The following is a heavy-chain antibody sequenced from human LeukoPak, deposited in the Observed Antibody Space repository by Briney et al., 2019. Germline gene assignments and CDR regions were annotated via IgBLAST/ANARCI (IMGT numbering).Heavy chain of an antibody. V-gene: IGHV1-2*02. D-gene: IGHD3-22*01. Sequence: ASVKVSCKASGYTFTGYYMHWVRQAPGQGPEWMGWINPNSGGTNYAQKFQGRVTMTRDTSISTAYMELSRLRSDDTAVYYCARAVYYYDSSGYYDYFDYWGQGTLVTVSS. CDR3: ARAVYYYDSSGYYDYFDY. CDR1: GYTFTGYY. CDR2: INPNSGGT. J-gene: IGHJ4*02.